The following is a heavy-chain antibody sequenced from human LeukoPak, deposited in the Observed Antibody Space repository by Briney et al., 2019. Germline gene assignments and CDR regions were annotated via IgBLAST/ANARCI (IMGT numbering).Heavy chain of an antibody. D-gene: IGHD6-6*01. CDR2: MKQDGSER. CDR1: GFTFSSYW. V-gene: IGHV3-7*01. Sequence: PGGSLRLSCAASGFTFSSYWMSWARQAPGKGLEWVANMKQDGSERYYVDSVTGRFTISRDNAKNSLYLQMNSLRAEDTAVYYCARDRGVGAARSWAFDIWGQGTMVTVSS. CDR3: ARDRGVGAARSWAFDI. J-gene: IGHJ3*02.